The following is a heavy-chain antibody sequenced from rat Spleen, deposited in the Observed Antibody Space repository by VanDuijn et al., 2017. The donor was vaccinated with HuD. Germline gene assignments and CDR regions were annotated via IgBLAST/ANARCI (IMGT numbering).Heavy chain of an antibody. V-gene: IGHV5-29*01. D-gene: IGHD1-11*01. Sequence: EVQLVESGGGLVQPGRSLKLSCAASGFTFSNYGMAWVRPAPTKGLEWVATISYDGSSTYYRDSVKGRFTISRDNAKSTLYMQMDSLRSEDTATYYCARHREAPFDYWGQGVMVTVSS. CDR3: ARHREAPFDY. CDR1: GFTFSNYG. J-gene: IGHJ2*01. CDR2: ISYDGSST.